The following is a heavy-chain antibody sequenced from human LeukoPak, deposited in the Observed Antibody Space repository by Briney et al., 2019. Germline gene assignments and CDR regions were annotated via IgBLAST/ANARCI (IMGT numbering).Heavy chain of an antibody. CDR3: ARGIAAAGQYYFDY. D-gene: IGHD6-13*01. Sequence: PSETLSLTCTVSGGSISSYYWSWIRQPPGKGLEWIGYIYYSGSTKYNPSLKSRVTISVDASKTQFSLKLNSVTAADTAVYYCARGIAAAGQYYFDYWGQGTLVTVSS. V-gene: IGHV4-59*01. CDR1: GGSISSYY. CDR2: IYYSGST. J-gene: IGHJ4*02.